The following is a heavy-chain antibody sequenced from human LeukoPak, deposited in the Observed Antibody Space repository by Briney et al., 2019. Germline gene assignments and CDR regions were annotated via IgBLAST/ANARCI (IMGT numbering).Heavy chain of an antibody. D-gene: IGHD1-26*01. CDR2: MYPGDSDT. CDR1: GYSFTSYW. V-gene: IGHV5-51*01. CDR3: ARQSVGATTSFDY. J-gene: IGHJ4*02. Sequence: GESLKISCKSSGYSFTSYWLGWVRQMPGKGLEWMGIMYPGDSDTRYSPSFQGQVTISADKSISTAYLQWSSLKASDTAMYYCARQSVGATTSFDYWGQGTLVTVSS.